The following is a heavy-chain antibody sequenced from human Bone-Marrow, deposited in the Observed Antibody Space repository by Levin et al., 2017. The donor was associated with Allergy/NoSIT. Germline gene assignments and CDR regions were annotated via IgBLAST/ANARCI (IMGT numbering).Heavy chain of an antibody. CDR1: GFTSLTYW. CDR2: IKEDGSER. CDR3: ARNELFVVAPDDSGYDFYYYMDV. J-gene: IGHJ6*03. D-gene: IGHD2-2*01. V-gene: IGHV3-7*03. Sequence: QAGGSLRLSCTASGFTSLTYWMSWVRQAPGKGLEWVARIKEDGSERYYAESVKGRFTISRDNGQMSLHLQMNSLRAEDTAVYYCARNELFVVAPDDSGYDFYYYMDVWGKGTTVTVSS.